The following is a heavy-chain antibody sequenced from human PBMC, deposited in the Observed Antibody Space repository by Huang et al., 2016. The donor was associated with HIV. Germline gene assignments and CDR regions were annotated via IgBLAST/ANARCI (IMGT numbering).Heavy chain of an antibody. CDR2: SRKDGSNQ. CDR3: VKERGSSRARSSFDV. Sequence: QVRLVASGGGVVQPGASLRLSCAASGFTFSAIGMDWVRQAPVTGLEWVSVSRKDGSNQYLKDSVKGRVTTSRDNSKNTLYLQMDSLRPEDTAMYYCVKERGSSRARSSFDVWGQGTFVTVSS. D-gene: IGHD6-13*01. J-gene: IGHJ3*01. V-gene: IGHV3-30*02. CDR1: GFTFSAIG.